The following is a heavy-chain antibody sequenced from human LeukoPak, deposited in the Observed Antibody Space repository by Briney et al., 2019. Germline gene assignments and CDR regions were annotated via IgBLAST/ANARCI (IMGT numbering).Heavy chain of an antibody. J-gene: IGHJ5*02. Sequence: GASVKVSCKASGYTFTGYYMHWVRQAPGQGLEWMGWINPNSGGTNYAQKFQGRVTMTRDTSISTAYMELSRLRSDDTAVYYCARAPRSGSLSPTWFDPWGQGTLVTVSS. D-gene: IGHD1-26*01. CDR2: INPNSGGT. CDR3: ARAPRSGSLSPTWFDP. V-gene: IGHV1-2*02. CDR1: GYTFTGYY.